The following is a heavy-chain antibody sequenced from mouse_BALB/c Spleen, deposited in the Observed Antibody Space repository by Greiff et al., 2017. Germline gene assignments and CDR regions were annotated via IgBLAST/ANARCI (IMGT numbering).Heavy chain of an antibody. CDR3: ARDDYDYLAY. CDR1: GFTFSSYA. Sequence: EVKLVESGGGLVKPGGSLKLSCAASGFTFSSYAMSWVRQTPEKRLEWVASISSGGSTYYPDSVKGRFTISRDNARNTLYLQMSSLKSEDTAMYYCARDDYDYLAYWGQGTLVTVSA. V-gene: IGHV5-6-5*01. D-gene: IGHD2-4*01. J-gene: IGHJ3*01. CDR2: ISSGGST.